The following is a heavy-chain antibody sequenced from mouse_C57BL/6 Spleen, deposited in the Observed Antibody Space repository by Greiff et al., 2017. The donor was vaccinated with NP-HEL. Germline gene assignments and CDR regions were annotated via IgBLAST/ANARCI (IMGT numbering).Heavy chain of an antibody. V-gene: IGHV14-4*01. CDR3: TTRLVTTGGLAY. CDR2: IDPENGDT. Sequence: VHVKQSGAELVRPGASVKLSCTASGFNIKDDYMHWVKQRPEQGLEWIGWIDPENGDTEYASKFQGKATITADTSSNTAYLQLSSLTSEDTAVYYCTTRLVTTGGLAYWGQGTLVTVSA. CDR1: GFNIKDDY. J-gene: IGHJ3*01. D-gene: IGHD2-2*01.